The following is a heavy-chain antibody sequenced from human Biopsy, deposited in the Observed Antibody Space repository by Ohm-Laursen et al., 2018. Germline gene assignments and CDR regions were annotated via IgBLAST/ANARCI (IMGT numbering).Heavy chain of an antibody. J-gene: IGHJ3*02. CDR3: ARGTGRYYVYGAFDI. D-gene: IGHD1-26*01. V-gene: IGHV4-61*01. Sequence: GTLSLTCTVSGDSLTSGPENWSWIRQPPGKGLEWIGYVYYTGSTDYNPSLQSRVTISVDTSKNQFSLNSRSVTAADTAVYYCARGTGRYYVYGAFDIWGQGTVVTVSS. CDR2: VYYTGST. CDR1: GDSLTSGPEN.